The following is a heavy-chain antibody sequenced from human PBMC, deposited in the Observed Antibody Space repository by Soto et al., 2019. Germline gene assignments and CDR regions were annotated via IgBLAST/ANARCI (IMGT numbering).Heavy chain of an antibody. J-gene: IGHJ4*02. CDR1: GGAINDHY. D-gene: IGHD3-9*01. Sequence: SETLSLTCTLSGGAINDHYWSFIRQPPGKGLEWIGYIYYNGNTDYNPSLESRVTISVDRSRNQFSLRLTSLTAADTAVYYCARVRTGYFDYWGRGALVTVS. CDR3: ARVRTGYFDY. V-gene: IGHV4-59*11. CDR2: IYYNGNT.